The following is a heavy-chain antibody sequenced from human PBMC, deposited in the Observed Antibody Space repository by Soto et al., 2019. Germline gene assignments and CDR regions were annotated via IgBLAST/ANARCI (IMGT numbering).Heavy chain of an antibody. D-gene: IGHD4-4*01. V-gene: IGHV3-33*01. CDR3: ARQGCNSVWFDP. Sequence: QVQVVESGGGVVQPGRSLRLSCAASGFTFSSYGMHWVRQAPGEGLEWVAVIWYDGSYKYYADSVKGRFTISRDNSKTPLYLHRNILRDEDTAVYYCARQGCNSVWFDPWGQGTLVTVSS. CDR1: GFTFSSYG. J-gene: IGHJ5*02. CDR2: IWYDGSYK.